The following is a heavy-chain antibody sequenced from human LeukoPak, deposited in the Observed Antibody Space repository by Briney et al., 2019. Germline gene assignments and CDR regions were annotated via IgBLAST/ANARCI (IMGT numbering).Heavy chain of an antibody. J-gene: IGHJ6*03. D-gene: IGHD6-6*01. CDR3: ARQSIAARGYYYYMDV. CDR2: VYYSGST. CDR1: GGSINSSSYY. V-gene: IGHV4-39*01. Sequence: SETLSLTCTVSGGSINSSSYYWGWIRQPPGKGLEWIGSVYYSGSTHYNPSLKSQVTISVDTSKNHFSLRLSSVTAADTAVYYCARQSIAARGYYYYMDVWGKGTTVTVSS.